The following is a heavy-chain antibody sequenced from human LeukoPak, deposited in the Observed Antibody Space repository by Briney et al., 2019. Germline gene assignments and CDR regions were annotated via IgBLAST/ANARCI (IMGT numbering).Heavy chain of an antibody. CDR3: ARDLAGIAAANY. V-gene: IGHV4-59*12. CDR1: GGSISSYY. J-gene: IGHJ4*02. Sequence: SETLSLTCTVSGGSISSYYWSWIRQPPGKGLEWIGYIYYSGSTNYNPSLKSRVTISVDTSKNQFSLKLSSVTAADTAVYYCARDLAGIAAANYWGQGTLVTVSS. CDR2: IYYSGST. D-gene: IGHD6-13*01.